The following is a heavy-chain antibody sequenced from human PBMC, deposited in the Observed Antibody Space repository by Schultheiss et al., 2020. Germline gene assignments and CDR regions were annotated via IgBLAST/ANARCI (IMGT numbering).Heavy chain of an antibody. V-gene: IGHV1-2*02. CDR2: ISPNTGGT. J-gene: IGHJ4*02. Sequence: ASVKVSCKASGGTFSSYAISWVRQAPGQGLEWMGWISPNTGGTYSTHKFEGRVTLTRDTSSSTAYMELSRLRSEDTAVYYCARGDSSGYYPFDYWGQGTLVTVSS. D-gene: IGHD3-22*01. CDR1: GGTFSSYA. CDR3: ARGDSSGYYPFDY.